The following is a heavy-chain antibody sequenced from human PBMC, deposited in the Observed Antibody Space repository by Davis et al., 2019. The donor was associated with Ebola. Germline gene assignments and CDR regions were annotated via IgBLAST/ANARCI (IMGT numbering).Heavy chain of an antibody. V-gene: IGHV3-30-3*01. J-gene: IGHJ4*02. D-gene: IGHD2-2*01. CDR2: IPYDGDNK. CDR3: ARALPNIVLLPGATDY. CDR1: GFTFNNYN. Sequence: GESLKISCAASGFTFNNYNLHWVRQAPGKGLEWVAAIPYDGDNKYYADSVKGRFTISRDNSKNKLYLQMTSLRAEDTALYHCARALPNIVLLPGATDYWGQGTLVTVPS.